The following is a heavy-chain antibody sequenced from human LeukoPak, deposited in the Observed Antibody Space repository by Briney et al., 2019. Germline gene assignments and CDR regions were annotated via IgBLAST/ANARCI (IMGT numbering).Heavy chain of an antibody. CDR3: ARVISSRGWLQTENWFDP. D-gene: IGHD5-24*01. Sequence: SVKVSCNASGGTFTSYAISWVRQAPGQGLEWMGGIIPIFGTANYAQKFQGRVTITTDESTSTAYMELSSLRSEDTAVYYCARVISSRGWLQTENWFDPWGQGTLVTVSS. J-gene: IGHJ5*02. CDR1: GGTFTSYA. CDR2: IIPIFGTA. V-gene: IGHV1-69*05.